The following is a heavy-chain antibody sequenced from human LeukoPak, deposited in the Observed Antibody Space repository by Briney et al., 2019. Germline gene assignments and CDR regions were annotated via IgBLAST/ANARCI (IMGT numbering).Heavy chain of an antibody. V-gene: IGHV4-39*01. D-gene: IGHD4-17*01. CDR1: AGSISSSSYY. J-gene: IGHJ4*02. Sequence: PSETLSLTCTVSAGSISSSSYYWGWIRQPPGKGLEWIGSIYYSGSTYYNPSLTSRVTISVDTSKNQFSLKLSSVTAADTAVYYCARLDYGGHYFDYWGQGTLVTVSS. CDR3: ARLDYGGHYFDY. CDR2: IYYSGST.